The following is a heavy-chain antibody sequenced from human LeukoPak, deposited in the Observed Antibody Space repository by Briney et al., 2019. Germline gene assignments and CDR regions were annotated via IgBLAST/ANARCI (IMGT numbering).Heavy chain of an antibody. V-gene: IGHV3-23*01. D-gene: IGHD3-3*01. Sequence: GGSLRLSCAASGFTFSSYAMSWVRQAPGKGLEWVSAISGSGGSTYYADSVKGRFTISRDNAKNSLYLQMNSLRAEDTAVYYCARDSLLFDDFWSGYDYWGQGTLVTVSS. CDR3: ARDSLLFDDFWSGYDY. CDR1: GFTFSSYA. CDR2: ISGSGGST. J-gene: IGHJ4*02.